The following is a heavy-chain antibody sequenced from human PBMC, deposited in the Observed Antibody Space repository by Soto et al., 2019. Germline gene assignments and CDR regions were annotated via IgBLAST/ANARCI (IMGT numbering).Heavy chain of an antibody. CDR1: GYSFTSYW. CDR2: IYPGDSDT. D-gene: IGHD1-26*01. Sequence: GESLKISCKGSGYSFTSYWIGWVRQMPGKGLEWMGIIYPGDSDTRYSPSFQGQVTISADKSISTAYLQWSSLKASDTAMYYCARQPSVEMATKDAFDIWGQGTMVTVSS. CDR3: ARQPSVEMATKDAFDI. J-gene: IGHJ3*02. V-gene: IGHV5-51*01.